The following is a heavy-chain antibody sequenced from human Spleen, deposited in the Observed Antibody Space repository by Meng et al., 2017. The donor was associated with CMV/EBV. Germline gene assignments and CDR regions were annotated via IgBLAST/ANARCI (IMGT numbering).Heavy chain of an antibody. CDR1: GFTFSSYS. Sequence: ETLSLTCAASGFTFSSYSMNWVRQAPGKGLEWVSSISSSSSYIYYADSVKGRFTISRDNAKNSLYLQMNSLRAEDTAVYYCARGGVPAALYDYYYYYGMDVWGQGTTVTVSS. CDR2: ISSSSSYI. J-gene: IGHJ6*02. D-gene: IGHD2-2*01. V-gene: IGHV3-21*01. CDR3: ARGGVPAALYDYYYYYGMDV.